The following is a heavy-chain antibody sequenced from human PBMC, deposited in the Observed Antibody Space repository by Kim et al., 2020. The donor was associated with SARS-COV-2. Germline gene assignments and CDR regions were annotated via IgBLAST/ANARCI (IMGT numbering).Heavy chain of an antibody. D-gene: IGHD3-10*01. J-gene: IGHJ6*02. Sequence: SETLSLTCTVSGGSISSYYWSWIRPPPGKGLEWIGYIYYSGSTNYNPSLKSRVTISVDTSKNQFSLKLSSGTAADTAVYYCGRTWFGGFTYGYYYYYGMDVWVPGNTVTVSS. CDR3: GRTWFGGFTYGYYYYYGMDV. V-gene: IGHV4-59*01. CDR1: GGSISSYY. CDR2: IYYSGST.